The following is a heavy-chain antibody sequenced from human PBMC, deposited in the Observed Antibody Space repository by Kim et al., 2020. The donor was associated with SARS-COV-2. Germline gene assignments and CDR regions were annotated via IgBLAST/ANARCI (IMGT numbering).Heavy chain of an antibody. V-gene: IGHV4-39*01. D-gene: IGHD3-10*01. Sequence: SETLSLTCSVSGYSITTVSYYWGWIRQSPGKGLEWIGSIYHTGSTYYNPSLKSRVTLSVDTSTNQFSLHINSGTAADTAVYYCARAWFGALFPGCFDSWG. CDR2: IYHTGST. CDR3: ARAWFGALFPGCFDS. J-gene: IGHJ5*01. CDR1: GYSITTVSYY.